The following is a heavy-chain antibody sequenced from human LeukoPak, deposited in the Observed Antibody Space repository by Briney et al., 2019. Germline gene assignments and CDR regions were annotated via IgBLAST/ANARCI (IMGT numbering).Heavy chain of an antibody. Sequence: GGSLRLSCAASGFTFSSYWMHWVRQAPGKGLEWVSGISWNSGSIGYADSVKGRFTISRDNAKNSLYLQMNSLRAEDTALYYCALASRGGGNPEGAFDIWGQGTMVTVSS. J-gene: IGHJ3*02. CDR1: GFTFSSYW. CDR3: ALASRGGGNPEGAFDI. CDR2: ISWNSGSI. D-gene: IGHD4-23*01. V-gene: IGHV3-9*01.